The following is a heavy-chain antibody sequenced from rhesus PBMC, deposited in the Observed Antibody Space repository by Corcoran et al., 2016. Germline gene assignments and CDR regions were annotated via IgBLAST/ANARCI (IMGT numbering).Heavy chain of an antibody. J-gene: IGHJ1*01. CDR3: ALGMPFEF. CDR2: IFGGRGST. D-gene: IGHD2-2*01. CDR1: GASNTYTT. V-gene: IGHV4-165*01. Sequence: QVQLRESDPGLVKPSETLPLTSDVFGASNTYTTWSWITHHPGRWMEWSGYIFGGRGSTTYNTSLGSRVNISKEPSKNQFSLKLNAGTAADTAVYYCALGMPFEFWGQGALVIVSS.